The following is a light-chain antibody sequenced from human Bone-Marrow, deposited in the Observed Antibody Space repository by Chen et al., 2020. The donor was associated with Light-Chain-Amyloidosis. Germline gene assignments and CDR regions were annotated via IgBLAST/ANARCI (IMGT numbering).Light chain of an antibody. CDR3: CAYAGDSRYV. V-gene: IGLV2-8*01. CDR1: TSGGRHYEY. J-gene: IGLJ1*01. Sequence: QSALTQPPSASGSPGQSVTTSCTGVTSGGRHYEYVSWYQQHPGQAPELVIYKVNQRPPGVPDRFSGSRSGNTASLTVSGLQPEDEAHYYCCAYAGDSRYVFGGGTAVTV. CDR2: KVN.